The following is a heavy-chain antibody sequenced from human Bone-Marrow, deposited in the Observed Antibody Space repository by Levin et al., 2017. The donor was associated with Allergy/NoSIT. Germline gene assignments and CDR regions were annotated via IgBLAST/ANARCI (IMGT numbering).Heavy chain of an antibody. D-gene: IGHD6-13*01. V-gene: IGHV3-48*01. CDR3: AREGSWSSTWLGNYYFDY. CDR1: GFTFSSYG. J-gene: IGHJ4*02. CDR2: IGGDNYTK. Sequence: QPGGSLRLSCDASGFTFSSYGIIWVRQAPGKGLEWVSYIGGDNYTKYYADSVKGRFTISRDNVKKSLYLQMNSLRGEDTGVYYCAREGSWSSTWLGNYYFDYWGQGTLVTGSS.